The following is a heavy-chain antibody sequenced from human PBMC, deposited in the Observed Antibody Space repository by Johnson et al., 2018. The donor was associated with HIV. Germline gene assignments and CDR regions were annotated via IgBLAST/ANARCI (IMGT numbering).Heavy chain of an antibody. D-gene: IGHD3-3*01. CDR1: GFTFSNAW. CDR3: ARDRRGQFLEWLSRWGAFDI. Sequence: VHLVESGGGLVKPGGSLRLPCAASGFTFSNAWMTWVRQAPGKGLEWVGRIKSKSDGGTTDYAAPVRGRFTISRDDSETTVYLQMNSLRVEDTAFYYCARDRRGQFLEWLSRWGAFDIWGQGTMVTVSS. CDR2: IKSKSDGGTT. V-gene: IGHV3-15*05. J-gene: IGHJ3*02.